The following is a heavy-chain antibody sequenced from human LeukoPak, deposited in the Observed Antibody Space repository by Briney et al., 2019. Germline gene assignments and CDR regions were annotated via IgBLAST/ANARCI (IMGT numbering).Heavy chain of an antibody. J-gene: IGHJ4*02. CDR2: ISGSGGGT. CDR3: AKTTTGYSSGRYPGWPVDY. CDR1: GFTFSSYA. V-gene: IGHV3-23*01. Sequence: GGSLRLSCAASGFTFSSYAVSWVRQAPGKGLEWVSAISGSGGGTYYADPVKGRFTISRDNSKNTLYLQMNSLSTEDTAVYYCAKTTTGYSSGRYPGWPVDYWGQGTLVTVSS. D-gene: IGHD6-19*01.